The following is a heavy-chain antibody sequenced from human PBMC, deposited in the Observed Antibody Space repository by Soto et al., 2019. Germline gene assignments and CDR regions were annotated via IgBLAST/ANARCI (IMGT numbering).Heavy chain of an antibody. CDR1: GFTFSSYG. V-gene: IGHV3-33*01. D-gene: IGHD5-12*01. Sequence: LRLSCAASGFTFSSYGMHWVRQAPGKGLEWVAVIWYDGSNKYYADSVKGRFTISRDNSKNTLYLQMNSLRAEDTAVYYCARESSGYSGYETLYNWFDPWGQGTLVTVSS. CDR3: ARESSGYSGYETLYNWFDP. CDR2: IWYDGSNK. J-gene: IGHJ5*02.